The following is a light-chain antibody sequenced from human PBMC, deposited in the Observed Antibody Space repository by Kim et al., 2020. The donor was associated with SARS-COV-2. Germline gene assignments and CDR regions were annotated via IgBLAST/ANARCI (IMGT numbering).Light chain of an antibody. V-gene: IGKV3D-20*01. CDR2: DVS. Sequence: EIVLTQSPATLSLSPGDRATLSCGASQSFSLDYLAWYQQKPGLAPKLLIRDVSTRATGVPDRFSGGGSGTDFTLTISRVEPEDAAVYFCQQYFTSPGTFGQGTKVDIK. J-gene: IGKJ1*01. CDR3: QQYFTSPGT. CDR1: QSFSLDY.